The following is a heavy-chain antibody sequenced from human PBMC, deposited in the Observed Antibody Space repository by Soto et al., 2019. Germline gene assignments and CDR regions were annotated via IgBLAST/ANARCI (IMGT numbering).Heavy chain of an antibody. CDR2: ILVGGST. Sequence: GGSLRLSCAASGFTCRSYDMSWVRQAPGKGLEWVSTILVGGSTHYPDSVKGRFTISRDNSKNTVFLQMNSLTAGDTAVYYCAKATATGGGAFDICGQGTMVTVSS. V-gene: IGHV3-23*01. J-gene: IGHJ3*02. CDR1: GFTCRSYD. CDR3: AKATATGGGAFDI. D-gene: IGHD2-8*02.